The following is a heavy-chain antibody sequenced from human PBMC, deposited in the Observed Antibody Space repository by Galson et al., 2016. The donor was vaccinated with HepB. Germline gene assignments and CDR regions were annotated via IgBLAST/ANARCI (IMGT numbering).Heavy chain of an antibody. V-gene: IGHV4-38-2*02. CDR3: AIYGGDLHDAFDV. D-gene: IGHD2-21*02. Sequence: SETLSLTCSVSGFSISSGYYWGWIRQPPGKGLEWIGDIHHTGSAHYNPSLKSRVIISVDTAKNLISLKVTSLTAADTAVYYCAIYGGDLHDAFDVWGQGTQVTVTS. CDR2: IHHTGSA. CDR1: GFSISSGYY. J-gene: IGHJ3*01.